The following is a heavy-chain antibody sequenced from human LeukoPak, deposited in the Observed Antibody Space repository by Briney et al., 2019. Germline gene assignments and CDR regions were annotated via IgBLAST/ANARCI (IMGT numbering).Heavy chain of an antibody. CDR3: ARHVRGYSGYDSYGMDV. CDR1: GGSISSHY. CDR2: IYYSGST. Sequence: SETLSLTCTVSGGSISSHYWSWIRQPPGQGLEWIGYIYYSGSTNYNPSLKSRVTISVDTSKNQFSLKLSSVTAADTAVYYCARHVRGYSGYDSYGMDVWGQGTTVTVSS. J-gene: IGHJ6*02. V-gene: IGHV4-59*08. D-gene: IGHD5-12*01.